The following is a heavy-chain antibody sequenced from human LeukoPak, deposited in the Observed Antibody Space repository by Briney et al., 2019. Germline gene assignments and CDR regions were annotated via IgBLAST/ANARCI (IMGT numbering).Heavy chain of an antibody. CDR3: ARKDTVTTYMDV. J-gene: IGHJ6*03. CDR2: ISSSSNYI. D-gene: IGHD5-18*01. Sequence: GGSLRLSCVASGFTFSRYIMNWVRQAPGKGLEWVSSISSSSNYIYYADSVKGRFTISRDNAKNSLYLQMNSLRAEDTAVYYCARKDTVTTYMDVWGKGTTVTVSS. CDR1: GFTFSRYI. V-gene: IGHV3-21*06.